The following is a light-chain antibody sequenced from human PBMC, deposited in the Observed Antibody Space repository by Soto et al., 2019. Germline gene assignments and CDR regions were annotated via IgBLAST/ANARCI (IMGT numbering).Light chain of an antibody. Sequence: DIVMTQSPDSLAVSLGERATINCKSSQSVLYSSNNKNYLTWYQQKLGQPPKLLIYWASTRESGVPDRFSGSGSGTDSTLTINSLQAEDVAVYYSQQYYSTPWTFGQGTKVEIK. CDR3: QQYYSTPWT. CDR2: WAS. V-gene: IGKV4-1*01. CDR1: QSVLYSSNNKNY. J-gene: IGKJ1*01.